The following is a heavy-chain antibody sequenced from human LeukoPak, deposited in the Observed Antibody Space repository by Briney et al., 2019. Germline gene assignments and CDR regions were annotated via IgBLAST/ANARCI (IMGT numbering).Heavy chain of an antibody. CDR1: GDSINSYY. CDR2: IFYSGST. Sequence: SETLSLTCTVSGDSINSYYWSWIRQPPGKGLEWIGNIFYSGSTYYSPSLKSRVTISLDTSRNQFSLKLTSVTAADTAVYYCAKSNGYGLVDIWGQGTMVTVSS. J-gene: IGHJ3*02. V-gene: IGHV4-59*12. D-gene: IGHD3-10*01. CDR3: AKSNGYGLVDI.